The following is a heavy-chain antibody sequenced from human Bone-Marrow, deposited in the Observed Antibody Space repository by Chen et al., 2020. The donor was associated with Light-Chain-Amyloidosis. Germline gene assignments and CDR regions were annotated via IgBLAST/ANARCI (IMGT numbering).Heavy chain of an antibody. CDR3: TRKGGYFDF. D-gene: IGHD3-10*01. Sequence: LVESGGGLVQPGGSLRLSCATSGFNFSSFGMSWVRQAPGKGLEWVSTVNGSTVSTYYAGAVKGRFIISRDNSKSTLYLQMNSLRAGDTAVYFCTRKGGYFDFWGQGSLVTVSS. CDR1: GFNFSSFG. J-gene: IGHJ4*02. CDR2: VNGSTVST. V-gene: IGHV3-23*04.